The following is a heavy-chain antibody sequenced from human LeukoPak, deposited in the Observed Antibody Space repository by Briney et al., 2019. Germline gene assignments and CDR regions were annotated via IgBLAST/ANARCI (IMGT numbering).Heavy chain of an antibody. CDR1: GVSISTGTYH. D-gene: IGHD1-26*01. Sequence: PSETLSLTCSGSGVSISTGTYHWGWIRQPPGKGLEWIGSISYSGSTYNNPSLKSRVTISVDTSKNQFSLKLSSVTAPDTAVYYCARRVDSRSYNWYFDLWGRGTLVTVSS. V-gene: IGHV4-39*01. J-gene: IGHJ2*01. CDR3: ARRVDSRSYNWYFDL. CDR2: ISYSGST.